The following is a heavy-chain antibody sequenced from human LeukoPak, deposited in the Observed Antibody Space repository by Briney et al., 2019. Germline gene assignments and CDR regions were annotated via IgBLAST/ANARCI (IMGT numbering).Heavy chain of an antibody. D-gene: IGHD6-13*01. CDR1: GGSISSSSYY. CDR3: ARPGIAAAATPYYFDY. Sequence: SETLSLTCTVSGGSISSSSYYWGWIRQPPGKGLEGIGSIYYSGSTYYNPSLKSRVTISVDTSKNQFSLKLSSVTAADTAVYYCARPGIAAAATPYYFDYWGQGTLVTVSS. CDR2: IYYSGST. J-gene: IGHJ4*02. V-gene: IGHV4-39*01.